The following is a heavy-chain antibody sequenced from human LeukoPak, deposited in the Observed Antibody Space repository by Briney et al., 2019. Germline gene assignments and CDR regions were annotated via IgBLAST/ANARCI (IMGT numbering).Heavy chain of an antibody. V-gene: IGHV3-48*01. CDR1: GFTFSSYS. J-gene: IGHJ4*02. CDR3: ARDPQYGSGSYFD. CDR2: ISSSSSTI. Sequence: TGGSLRLSCAASGFTFSSYSMNWVRQAPGKGLEWVSYISSSSSTIYYADSVKGRFTISRDNAKNSLYLQMNSLRAEDTAVYYCARDPQYGSGSYFDWGQGTLVTVSS. D-gene: IGHD3-10*01.